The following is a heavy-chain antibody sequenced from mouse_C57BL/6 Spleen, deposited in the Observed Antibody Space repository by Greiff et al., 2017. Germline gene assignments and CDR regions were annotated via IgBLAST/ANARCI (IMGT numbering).Heavy chain of an antibody. V-gene: IGHV1-20*01. CDR3: ASWAWFAY. CDR2: INPYNGDT. Sequence: EVKLQESGPELVKPGDSVKISCKASGYSFTGYFMNWVMQSHGKSLEWIGRINPYNGDTFYNQKFKGKATLTVDKSSSTAHMELRSLTSEDSAVYYCASWAWFAYWGQGTLVTVSA. CDR1: GYSFTGYF. J-gene: IGHJ3*01.